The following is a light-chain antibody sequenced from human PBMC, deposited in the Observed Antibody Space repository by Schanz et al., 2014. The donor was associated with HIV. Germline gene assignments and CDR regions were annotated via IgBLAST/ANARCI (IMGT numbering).Light chain of an antibody. Sequence: VLTQSPVTLSLSPGETATLSCGASQSVSGNYLAWYQQKPGQAPRLLIYDASNRATGIPARFSGSGSGTDFTLTISGLESEDFAVYYCQQRGNLFTFGGGTKVEIK. CDR1: QSVSGNY. J-gene: IGKJ4*01. CDR2: DAS. V-gene: IGKV3-11*01. CDR3: QQRGNLFT.